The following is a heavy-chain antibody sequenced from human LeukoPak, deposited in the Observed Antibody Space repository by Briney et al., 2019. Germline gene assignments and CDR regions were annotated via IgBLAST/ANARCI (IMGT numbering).Heavy chain of an antibody. D-gene: IGHD3-9*01. J-gene: IGHJ6*02. CDR1: GGSISSSNYY. CDR3: ARQSSDILTGYYRGPYYYYGMDV. V-gene: IGHV4-39*01. Sequence: PSETLSLTCTVSGGSISSSNYYWGWIRQPPGKGLEWIGSIYYSGSTYYNPSLKSGVTISVDTSKNQFSLKLGSVTAADTAVYYCARQSSDILTGYYRGPYYYYGMDVWGQGTTVTVSS. CDR2: IYYSGST.